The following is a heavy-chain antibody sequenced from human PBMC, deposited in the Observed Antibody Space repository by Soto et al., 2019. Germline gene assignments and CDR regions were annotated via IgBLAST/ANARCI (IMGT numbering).Heavy chain of an antibody. CDR2: IYYSGST. V-gene: IGHV4-59*01. J-gene: IGHJ4*02. Sequence: QVQLQESGPGLVKPSETLSLTCTVSGGSISSYYWSWIRQPPGKGLEWIGYIYYSGSTNYNPSLKSRVTISVDTSKNQFSLKLSSVTAADTAVYYCARGGNGFDYWGQGTLVTVSS. CDR1: GGSISSYY. D-gene: IGHD3-16*01. CDR3: ARGGNGFDY.